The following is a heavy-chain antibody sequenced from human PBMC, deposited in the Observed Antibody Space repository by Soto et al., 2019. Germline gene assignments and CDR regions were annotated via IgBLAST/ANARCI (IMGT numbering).Heavy chain of an antibody. J-gene: IGHJ4*02. D-gene: IGHD1-26*01. CDR3: ARGGGSYPFDS. CDR2: VDLDETT. V-gene: IGHV3-53*01. Sequence: EVQLVDSGGGLVQPGGSLRLSCAASGFTVSNNYMSWVRQAPGKGLEWVSIVDLDETTYYADSVKGRFTISRDNSKNTLSLQMGSLRAEDTAVYYCARGGGSYPFDSWGQGTLVTVSS. CDR1: GFTVSNNY.